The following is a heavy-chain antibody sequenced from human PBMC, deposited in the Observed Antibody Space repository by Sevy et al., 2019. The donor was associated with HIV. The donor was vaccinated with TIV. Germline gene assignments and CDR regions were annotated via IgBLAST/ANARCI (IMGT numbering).Heavy chain of an antibody. D-gene: IGHD2-2*01. Sequence: SETLSLTCSVSGGSVRSSPYYWGWIRQSPGKGLEWIGSTYYSGSTYYNPSLKSRVMISVDTSRSQFSLKLNSVTAADTAVYYWAASLPLNVVCSSTSCYGAFDYWGQGTAVTVSS. CDR1: GGSVRSSPYY. J-gene: IGHJ4*02. CDR3: AASLPLNVVCSSTSCYGAFDY. CDR2: TYYSGST. V-gene: IGHV4-39*01.